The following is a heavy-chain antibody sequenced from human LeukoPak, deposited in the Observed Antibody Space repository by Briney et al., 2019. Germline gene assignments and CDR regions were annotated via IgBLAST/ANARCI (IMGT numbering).Heavy chain of an antibody. D-gene: IGHD2-2*01. J-gene: IGHJ6*04. CDR1: GGSISSSNW. Sequence: SGTLSLTCAVSGGSISSSNWWSWVRQPPGKGLKWIREIYHSGSTNYNPSLKSRVTISVDKSKNQFSLKLSSVTAADTAVYYCARDRHCSSTSCYRKRGGMDAWGKGTTVTVSS. V-gene: IGHV4-4*02. CDR2: IYHSGST. CDR3: ARDRHCSSTSCYRKRGGMDA.